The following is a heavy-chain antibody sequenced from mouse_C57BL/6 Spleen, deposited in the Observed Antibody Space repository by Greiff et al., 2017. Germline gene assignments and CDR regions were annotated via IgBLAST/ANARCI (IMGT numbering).Heavy chain of an antibody. CDR3: AREVDYYGSSYFDY. Sequence: EVQLQESGPGLVKPSQSLSLTCSVTGYSITSGYYWNWIRQFPGNKLEWMGYISYDGSNNYNPSLKNRISITRDTSKNQFFLKLNSVTTEDTATYYCAREVDYYGSSYFDYWGQGTTLTVSS. CDR2: ISYDGSN. V-gene: IGHV3-6*01. D-gene: IGHD1-1*01. J-gene: IGHJ2*01. CDR1: GYSITSGYY.